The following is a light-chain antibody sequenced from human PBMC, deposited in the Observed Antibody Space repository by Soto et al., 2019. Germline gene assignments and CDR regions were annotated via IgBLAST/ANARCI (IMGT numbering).Light chain of an antibody. V-gene: IGKV3-20*01. Sequence: EIVLTQSPGTLSLSPGERATLSCRASQSVSSSYLAWYQQKPGQAATPLIYGASSRAIGIPDRFSGSRSGTDFTLTISRLEPEDLAVYYCQQYGSSPWTFGQGTKVEIK. CDR2: GAS. J-gene: IGKJ1*01. CDR3: QQYGSSPWT. CDR1: QSVSSSY.